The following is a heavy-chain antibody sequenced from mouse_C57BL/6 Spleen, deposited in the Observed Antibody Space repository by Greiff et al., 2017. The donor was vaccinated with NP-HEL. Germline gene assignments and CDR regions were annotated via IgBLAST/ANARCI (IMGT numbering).Heavy chain of an antibody. CDR3: ARDGYSAWFAY. CDR2: ISNKANDHTS. CDR1: GFTFSDFY. D-gene: IGHD1-1*01. V-gene: IGHV7-1*01. J-gene: IGHJ3*01. Sequence: EVQVVESGGGLVQSGRSLRLSCATSGFTFSDFYMEWVRQAPGKGLEWIAAISNKANDHTSEYNVSVKGRFFVSSDTSQSILYLQMNALRAEDTAIYYCARDGYSAWFAYWGQGTLVTVSA.